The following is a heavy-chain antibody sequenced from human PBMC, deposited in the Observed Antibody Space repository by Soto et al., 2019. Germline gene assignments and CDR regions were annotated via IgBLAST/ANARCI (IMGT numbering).Heavy chain of an antibody. J-gene: IGHJ1*01. Sequence: EVQLVESGGGLVQPGRSLRLSCAASGFTFDDYAMHWVRQVPGKGLEWVSGINWNSGSICYGDSVKGRFATSRDNAKNSLHLQMNSLSAEDTAFYYCVKDESINWYSGHFRHWGQGTLVTVSS. D-gene: IGHD6-13*01. CDR3: VKDESINWYSGHFRH. CDR2: INWNSGSI. V-gene: IGHV3-9*01. CDR1: GFTFDDYA.